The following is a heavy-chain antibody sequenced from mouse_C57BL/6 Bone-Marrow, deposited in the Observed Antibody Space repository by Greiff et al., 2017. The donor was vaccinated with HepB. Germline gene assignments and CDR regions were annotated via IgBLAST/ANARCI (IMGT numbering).Heavy chain of an antibody. CDR3: TDPSWFAD. CDR2: IRLKSDNYAS. CDR1: GFTFSNYW. J-gene: IGHJ3*01. Sequence: EVLLVESGGGLVQPGGSMILSCVASGFTFSNYWMNWVRQSPEQGLEWVAQIRLKSDNYASLYAESVKGRFTISRDDSKTSVYLQMNNLRAEDTGIYYCTDPSWFADWGQGTLVTVSA. V-gene: IGHV6-3*01.